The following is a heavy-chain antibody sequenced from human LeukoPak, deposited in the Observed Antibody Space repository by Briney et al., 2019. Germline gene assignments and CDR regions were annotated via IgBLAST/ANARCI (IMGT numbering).Heavy chain of an antibody. J-gene: IGHJ4*02. D-gene: IGHD6-19*01. CDR2: ISYDGSSK. Sequence: GGSLRLSCAASGFTFSSYAMHWVRQAPGKGLEWVAVISYDGSSKYYADSVKGRFTISRDNSKNTLYLQMNSLRAEDTAVYYCARDVSGCYDYWGQGTLVTVSS. CDR1: GFTFSSYA. CDR3: ARDVSGCYDY. V-gene: IGHV3-30-3*01.